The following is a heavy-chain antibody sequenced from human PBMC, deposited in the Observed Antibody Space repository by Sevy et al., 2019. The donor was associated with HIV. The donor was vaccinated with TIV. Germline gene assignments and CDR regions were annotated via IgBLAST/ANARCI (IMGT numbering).Heavy chain of an antibody. CDR1: GFTFSDYN. CDR3: ERETSSFGEGIYYGMDV. J-gene: IGHJ6*02. V-gene: IGHV3-21*01. CDR2: ISSISNYI. D-gene: IGHD3-10*01. Sequence: GGSLRLSCAASGFTFSDYNMNWVRQAPGKGLEWVSSISSISNYIYYADSVKGRFTISRDNAKNSLYLQMNSLRAEDMDVYYGERETSSFGEGIYYGMDVWGQGTTVTVSS.